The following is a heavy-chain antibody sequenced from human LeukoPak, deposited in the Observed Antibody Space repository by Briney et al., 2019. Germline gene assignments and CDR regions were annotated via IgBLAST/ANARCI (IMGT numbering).Heavy chain of an antibody. D-gene: IGHD3-22*01. Sequence: SETLSLTCTVSGGSISSYYWSWIRQPPGKGPEWIGCIYTSGSTNYNPSLKSRLTISLDTSKNQFSLKLSSVTAADTAVYYCAGTFFYDSSGYPYAFDIWGQGTMVTVSS. CDR2: IYTSGST. CDR3: AGTFFYDSSGYPYAFDI. V-gene: IGHV4-4*09. CDR1: GGSISSYY. J-gene: IGHJ3*02.